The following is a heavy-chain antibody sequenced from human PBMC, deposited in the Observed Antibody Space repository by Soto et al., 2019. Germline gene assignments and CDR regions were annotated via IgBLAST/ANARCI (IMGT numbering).Heavy chain of an antibody. CDR1: GGSISSYY. CDR3: ARLPLVRVVVPAAMHYYYYGMDV. CDR2: IYYSGST. J-gene: IGHJ6*02. Sequence: QVQLQESGPGLVKPSETLSLTCTVSGGSISSYYWSWIRQPPGKGLEWIGYIYYSGSTNYNPSLKSRVTISVDTSKNQFSLKLSSVTAADTAVYYCARLPLVRVVVPAAMHYYYYGMDVWGQGTTVTVSS. V-gene: IGHV4-59*01. D-gene: IGHD2-2*01.